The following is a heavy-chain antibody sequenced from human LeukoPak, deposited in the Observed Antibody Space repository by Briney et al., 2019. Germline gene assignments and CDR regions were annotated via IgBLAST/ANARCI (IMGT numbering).Heavy chain of an antibody. V-gene: IGHV3-9*03. CDR3: AKGASYGDYVGDYFDY. D-gene: IGHD4-17*01. CDR1: GFTFSSYS. Sequence: PGGSLRLSCAASGFTFSSYSMNWVRQAPGKGLEWVSGISWNSGSIDYADSVKGRFTISRDNAKNSLHLQMNSLRSEDMALYYCAKGASYGDYVGDYFDYWGQGTLVTVSS. J-gene: IGHJ4*02. CDR2: ISWNSGSI.